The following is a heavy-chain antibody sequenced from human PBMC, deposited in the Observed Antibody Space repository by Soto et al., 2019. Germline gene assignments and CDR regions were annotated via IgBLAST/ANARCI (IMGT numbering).Heavy chain of an antibody. CDR1: GGTFSSYA. J-gene: IGHJ5*02. V-gene: IGHV1-69*13. Sequence: SVKVSCKASGGTFSSYAISWVRQAPGQGLEWMGGIIPIFGTANYAQKFQGRVTITADESTSTAYMELSSLRSEDTVVHYCAREHDGDTAMVQGGNWFDPWGQGTLVTVSS. CDR2: IIPIFGTA. CDR3: AREHDGDTAMVQGGNWFDP. D-gene: IGHD5-18*01.